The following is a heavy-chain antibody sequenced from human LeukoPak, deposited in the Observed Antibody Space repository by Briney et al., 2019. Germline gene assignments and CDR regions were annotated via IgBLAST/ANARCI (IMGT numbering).Heavy chain of an antibody. CDR3: VRDGDDYNFDY. CDR2: VKGDGSVT. V-gene: IGHV3-74*01. D-gene: IGHD5-24*01. CDR1: GFTFRNYW. Sequence: GGSLRLSCAASGFTFRNYWMYWVRQAPGKGLVWVSRVKGDGSVTDYADSVKGRFTISRDNAKNTLYLQMYSLRAEDTAAYYCVRDGDDYNFDYWGQGSLVTVSS. J-gene: IGHJ4*02.